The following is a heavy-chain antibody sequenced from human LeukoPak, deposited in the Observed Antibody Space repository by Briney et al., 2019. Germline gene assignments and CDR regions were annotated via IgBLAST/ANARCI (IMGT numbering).Heavy chain of an antibody. CDR3: ARPEGVVLPFDY. Sequence: GGSLRLSCAASGFTFSSYAMHWVRQAPGKGLEWVAVISYDGSNKYYADSVKGRFTISRDNSKNTLYLQMNSLRAEDTAVYYCARPEGVVLPFDYWGQGTLVTVSS. D-gene: IGHD3-3*01. CDR1: GFTFSSYA. V-gene: IGHV3-30*04. CDR2: ISYDGSNK. J-gene: IGHJ4*02.